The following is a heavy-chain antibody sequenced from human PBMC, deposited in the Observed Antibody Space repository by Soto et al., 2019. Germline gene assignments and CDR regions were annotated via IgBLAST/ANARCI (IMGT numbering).Heavy chain of an antibody. Sequence: GASVKFSCTASGYTFTSYYMHWVRQAPGQGLEWMGIINPSGGSTSYAQKFQGRVTMTRDTSTSTVYMELSSLRSEDTAVYYCARALKAPDGPPRKNDAFESWGQGQMGTVS. CDR3: ARALKAPDGPPRKNDAFES. J-gene: IGHJ3*02. V-gene: IGHV1-46*01. CDR2: INPSGGST. CDR1: GYTFTSYY.